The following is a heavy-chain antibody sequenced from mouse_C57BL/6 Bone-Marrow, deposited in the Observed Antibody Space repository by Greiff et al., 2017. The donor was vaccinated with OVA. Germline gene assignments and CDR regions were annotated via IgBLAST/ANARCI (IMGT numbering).Heavy chain of an antibody. J-gene: IGHJ3*01. D-gene: IGHD2-5*01. CDR2: ISSGSSTI. V-gene: IGHV5-17*01. Sequence: EVMLVESGGGLVKPGGSLKLSCAASGFTFSDYGMHWVRQAPEKGLEWVAYISSGSSTIYYADTVKGRFTISRDNAKNTLFLQRTSLRSEDTAMYYCARPRYSNYAWFAYWGQGTLVTVSA. CDR1: GFTFSDYG. CDR3: ARPRYSNYAWFAY.